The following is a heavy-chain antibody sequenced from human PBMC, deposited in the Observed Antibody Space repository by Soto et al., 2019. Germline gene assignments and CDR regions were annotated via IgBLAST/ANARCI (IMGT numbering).Heavy chain of an antibody. CDR1: GGSFSGYY. J-gene: IGHJ6*02. D-gene: IGHD6-6*01. Sequence: SETLSLTCAVYGGSFSGYYWSWIRQPPGKGLEWIGEINHSGSTNYNPSLKSRVTISVDTSKNQFSLKLSSVTAADTAVYYCASKRFHRGVRPSPYYYYYYGMDVWGQGTTVTVSS. CDR3: ASKRFHRGVRPSPYYYYYYGMDV. CDR2: INHSGST. V-gene: IGHV4-34*01.